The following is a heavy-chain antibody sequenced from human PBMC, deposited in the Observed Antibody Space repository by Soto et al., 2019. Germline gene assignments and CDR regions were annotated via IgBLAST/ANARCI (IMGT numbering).Heavy chain of an antibody. Sequence: ASLKVSCKASGFDFTDHYIHWVRQAPGQGLEWMGIISPDGGSTRYSQKFQARITMTRDTSTSTVYMELSSLRSEDTAIYYCARAPRGGVIIVITWAQIDYWGQGTLVTVSS. V-gene: IGHV1-46*01. CDR2: ISPDGGST. J-gene: IGHJ4*02. CDR1: GFDFTDHY. CDR3: ARAPRGGVIIVITWAQIDY. D-gene: IGHD3-10*01.